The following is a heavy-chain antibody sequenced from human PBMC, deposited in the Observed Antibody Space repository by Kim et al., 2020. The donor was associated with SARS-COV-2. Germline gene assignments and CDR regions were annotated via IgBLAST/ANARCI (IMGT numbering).Heavy chain of an antibody. J-gene: IGHJ4*02. Sequence: GGSLRLSCAASGFTFSSYEMNWVRQAPGKGLEWVSYISPSGSTIKYADSVKGRFTLSRDNAKNSLYLQMNSLRAEDTAVYYCARESDVAGNDYWGQGTL. V-gene: IGHV3-48*03. CDR3: ARESDVAGNDY. CDR2: ISPSGSTI. D-gene: IGHD6-19*01. CDR1: GFTFSSYE.